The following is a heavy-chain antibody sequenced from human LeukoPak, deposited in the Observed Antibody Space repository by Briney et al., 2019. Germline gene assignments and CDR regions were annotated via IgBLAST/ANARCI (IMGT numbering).Heavy chain of an antibody. CDR1: GFTFSSYS. J-gene: IGHJ4*02. V-gene: IGHV3-21*06. CDR2: ISDSSSYI. CDR3: ARDGSVADPDY. D-gene: IGHD6-19*01. Sequence: GGSLRLSCAASGFTFSSYSMNWVRQAPGKGLEWVSSISDSSSYIYYADSVKGRFTISRDNAKSSLYLQMNSLRAEDTAVYYCARDGSVADPDYWGQGTLVTVSS.